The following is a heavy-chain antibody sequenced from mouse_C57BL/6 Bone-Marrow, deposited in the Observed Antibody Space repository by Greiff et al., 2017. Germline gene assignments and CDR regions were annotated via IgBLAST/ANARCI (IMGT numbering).Heavy chain of an antibody. CDR2: ISYDGSN. CDR1: GYSITSGYY. V-gene: IGHV3-6*01. CDR3: ANLGGYYDYPYAMDY. J-gene: IGHJ4*01. D-gene: IGHD2-4*01. Sequence: EVKLMESGPGLVKPSQSLSLTCSVTGYSITSGYYWNWIRQFPGNKLEWMGYISYDGSNNYNPSLKNRISITRDTSKNQFFLKLNSVTTEDTATYYCANLGGYYDYPYAMDYWGQGTSVTVSS.